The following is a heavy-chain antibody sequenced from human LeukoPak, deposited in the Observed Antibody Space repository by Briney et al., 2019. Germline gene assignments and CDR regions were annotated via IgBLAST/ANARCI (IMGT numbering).Heavy chain of an antibody. J-gene: IGHJ4*02. CDR3: ARESGLLGDY. V-gene: IGHV3-53*04. Sequence: GGSLRLSCAAFGFTVSSNYMSWVRQAPGKGLEWVSVIYRGGSTYYADSVKGRFTISRHNSKNTLYLQMNSLRAEDTAMYYCARESGLLGDYWGQGTLVTVSS. D-gene: IGHD3-22*01. CDR2: IYRGGST. CDR1: GFTVSSNY.